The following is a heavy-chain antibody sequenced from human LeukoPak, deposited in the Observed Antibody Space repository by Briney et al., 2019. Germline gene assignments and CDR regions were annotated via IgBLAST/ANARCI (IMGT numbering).Heavy chain of an antibody. CDR3: AKVQDAMIVVVSNFDY. V-gene: IGHV3-23*01. J-gene: IGHJ4*02. Sequence: GGSLRLSCAASGFTFSSYAMSWVRQAPGKGLEWVSAISGSGGSTYYADSVKGRFTISRDNSKNTLYLQMNSLRAEDTAVYYCAKVQDAMIVVVSNFDYWGQGTLVTVSS. CDR2: ISGSGGST. D-gene: IGHD3-22*01. CDR1: GFTFSSYA.